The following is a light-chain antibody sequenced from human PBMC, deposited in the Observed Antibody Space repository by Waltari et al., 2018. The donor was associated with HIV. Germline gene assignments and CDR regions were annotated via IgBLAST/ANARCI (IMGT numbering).Light chain of an antibody. J-gene: IGLJ2*01. V-gene: IGLV3-25*03. CDR1: ALSKQY. CDR2: KDS. CDR3: QSPDSSGTYVG. Sequence: SYELTQPPSVSVSPGQTARITCSGDALSKQYAYWYQQKPGQAPMLVIYKDSERPSGSPDRFSGSSSGTTVTLTISGVQAEDEADYYCQSPDSSGTYVGFGGGTKLTVL.